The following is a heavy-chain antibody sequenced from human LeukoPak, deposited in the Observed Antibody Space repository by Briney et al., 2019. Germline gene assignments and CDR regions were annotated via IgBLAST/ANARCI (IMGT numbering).Heavy chain of an antibody. V-gene: IGHV3-21*01. CDR2: ISSSSSYI. CDR3: ARNPDTAMATGGY. Sequence: GGSLRLSCAASGFTLSSYSMNWVRQAPGKGLEWVSSISSSSSYIYYADSVKGRFTISRDNAKNSLYLQMNSLRAEDTAVYYCARNPDTAMATGGYWGQGTLVTVSS. J-gene: IGHJ4*02. D-gene: IGHD5-18*01. CDR1: GFTLSSYS.